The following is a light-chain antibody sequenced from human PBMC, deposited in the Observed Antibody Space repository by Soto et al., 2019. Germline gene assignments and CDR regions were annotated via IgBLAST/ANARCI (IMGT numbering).Light chain of an antibody. J-gene: IGLJ2*01. Sequence: QSVLTQPPSASGTPGQRVTISCSGSSSNIGSNTVTWYRHLPGTAPKLLIYSNNQRPSGVPDRFSGSKSGTSASLAISGLQSEDEADYYCAAWDDSLNGVVFGGGTKLTVL. V-gene: IGLV1-44*01. CDR1: SSNIGSNT. CDR2: SNN. CDR3: AAWDDSLNGVV.